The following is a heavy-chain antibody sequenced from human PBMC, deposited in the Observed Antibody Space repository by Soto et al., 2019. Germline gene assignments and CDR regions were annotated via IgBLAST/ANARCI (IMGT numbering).Heavy chain of an antibody. Sequence: EVQLLESGGGLVQPGGSLRLSCAASGFTFSSYAMSWVRQAPGKGLEWLSSISGSGVSTYYADSVKGRFTSSRDNSKNTLYLQMNSLRVEDTAVYYCAKEGLDCSGGSCYSQPFDYWGQGTLVTVSS. J-gene: IGHJ4*02. V-gene: IGHV3-23*01. CDR2: ISGSGVST. D-gene: IGHD2-15*01. CDR3: AKEGLDCSGGSCYSQPFDY. CDR1: GFTFSSYA.